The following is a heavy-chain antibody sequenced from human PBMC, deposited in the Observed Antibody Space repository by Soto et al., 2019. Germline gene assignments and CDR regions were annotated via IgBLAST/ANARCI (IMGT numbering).Heavy chain of an antibody. Sequence: QVQLVESGGGVVQPGRSLRLSCAASGFTFSSYGMHWVRQAPGKGLEWVAVIRYDGTNKYYAESVKGRFTISRDNSKNTLFLQMSRLRIDETAVYYCARGILAGPGRDYFDFWGQGTLVTVFS. CDR2: IRYDGTNK. CDR1: GFTFSSYG. CDR3: ARGILAGPGRDYFDF. D-gene: IGHD1-26*01. J-gene: IGHJ4*02. V-gene: IGHV3-33*01.